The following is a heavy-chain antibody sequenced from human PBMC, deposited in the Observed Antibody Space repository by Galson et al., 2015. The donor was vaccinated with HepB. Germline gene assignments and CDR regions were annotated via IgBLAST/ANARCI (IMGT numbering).Heavy chain of an antibody. D-gene: IGHD3-10*01. CDR2: ISSNGGST. J-gene: IGHJ4*02. CDR1: GFTFSSYA. CDR3: VKAQNYYGSGSYDY. Sequence: SLRLSCAASGFTFSSYAMHWVRQAPGKGLEYVSAISSNGGSTYYADSVKGRFTISRDNSKNTLYLQMSSLRAEDTAVYYCVKAQNYYGSGSYDYWGQGTLVTVSS. V-gene: IGHV3-64D*06.